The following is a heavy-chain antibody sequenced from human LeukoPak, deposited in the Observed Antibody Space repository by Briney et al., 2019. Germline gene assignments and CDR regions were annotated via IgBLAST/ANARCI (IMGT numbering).Heavy chain of an antibody. CDR2: ISHTGIT. Sequence: SETLSLTCTVSGGPITSGDYYWSWIRQHPGKGLEWIGSISHTGITYYNPSLKSRLTISGDTSKNQFSLKLSSATAADTAVYYCARDGGYNYGPFDCWGQGTLVTVSS. CDR3: ARDGGYNYGPFDC. CDR1: GGPITSGDYY. J-gene: IGHJ4*02. V-gene: IGHV4-31*03. D-gene: IGHD5-18*01.